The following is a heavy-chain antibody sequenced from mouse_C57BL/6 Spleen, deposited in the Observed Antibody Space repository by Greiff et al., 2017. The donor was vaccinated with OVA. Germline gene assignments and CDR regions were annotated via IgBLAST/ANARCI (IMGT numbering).Heavy chain of an antibody. CDR3: ARRGTVAPYDY. CDR1: GYTFTSYW. Sequence: QVQLQQSGAELVRPGSSVKLSCKASGYTFTSYWMHWVKQRPIQGLEWIGNIDPSDSETHYNQKFKDKATLTVAKSSSTAHMQLSSLTSEDSAVYYCARRGTVAPYDYWGQGTSLTVSS. J-gene: IGHJ4*01. D-gene: IGHD1-1*01. V-gene: IGHV1-52*01. CDR2: IDPSDSET.